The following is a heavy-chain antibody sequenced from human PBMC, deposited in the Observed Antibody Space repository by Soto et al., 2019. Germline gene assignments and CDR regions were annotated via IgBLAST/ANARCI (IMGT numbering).Heavy chain of an antibody. D-gene: IGHD3-3*01. V-gene: IGHV3-30-3*01. J-gene: IGHJ6*02. CDR3: ARGTYYDFWSGYRIADYYYYGMDV. CDR2: ISYDGSNK. Sequence: PGGSLRLSCAASGFTFSSYAMHWVRQAPGKGLEWVAVISYDGSNKYYADSVKGRFTISRDNSKNTLYLQMNSLRAEDTAVYYCARGTYYDFWSGYRIADYYYYGMDVWGQGTTVTVSS. CDR1: GFTFSSYA.